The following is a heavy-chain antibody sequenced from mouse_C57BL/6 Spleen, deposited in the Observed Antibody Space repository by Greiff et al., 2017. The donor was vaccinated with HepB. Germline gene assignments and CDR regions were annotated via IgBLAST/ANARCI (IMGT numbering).Heavy chain of an antibody. J-gene: IGHJ2*01. CDR3: ARDYGYFDY. CDR2: IYPGSGST. CDR1: GYTFTSYW. V-gene: IGHV1-55*01. D-gene: IGHD1-1*02. Sequence: LQESGAELVKPGASVKMSCKASGYTFTSYWITWVKQRPGQGLEWIGDIYPGSGSTNYNEKFKSKATLTVDTSSSTAYMQLSSLTSEDSAVYYCARDYGYFDYWGQGTTLTVSS.